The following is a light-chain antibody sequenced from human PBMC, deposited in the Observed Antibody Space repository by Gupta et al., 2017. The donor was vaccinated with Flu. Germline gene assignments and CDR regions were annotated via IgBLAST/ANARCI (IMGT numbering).Light chain of an antibody. Sequence: TSSDVGGYNYVSWYQQHPGKAPKLMIYDVTNRPSGVSDRFSCSKSGNTASLTISGLQAEDEADYYCSSYTSRKTRVFGGGTKLTVL. CDR1: SSDVGGYNY. CDR2: DVT. V-gene: IGLV2-14*03. CDR3: SSYTSRKTRV. J-gene: IGLJ3*02.